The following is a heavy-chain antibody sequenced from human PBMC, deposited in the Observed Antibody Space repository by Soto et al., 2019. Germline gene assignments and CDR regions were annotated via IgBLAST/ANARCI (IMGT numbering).Heavy chain of an antibody. D-gene: IGHD3-3*01. Sequence: ASVKVSCKASGYTFTSYGISWVRQAPGQGLEWMGWISAYNGNTNYAQKLQGRVTMTTDTSTSTAYMELRSLRSDDTAVYYCAREGRITIFGVVSPFDYWGQGTLVTVSS. J-gene: IGHJ4*02. V-gene: IGHV1-18*01. CDR2: ISAYNGNT. CDR1: GYTFTSYG. CDR3: AREGRITIFGVVSPFDY.